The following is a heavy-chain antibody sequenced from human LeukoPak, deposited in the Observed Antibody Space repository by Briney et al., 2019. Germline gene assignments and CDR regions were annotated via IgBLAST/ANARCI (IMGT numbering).Heavy chain of an antibody. D-gene: IGHD3-22*01. CDR2: IYSGGST. J-gene: IGHJ5*02. CDR1: GFTVSSNY. CDR3: ARDFGTRDYYDSSVSA. V-gene: IGHV3-53*01. Sequence: GGSLRLSRAASGFTVSSNYMSWVRQAPGKGLEWVSVIYSGGSTYYADSVKGRFTISRDNSKNTLYLQMNSLRAEDTAVYYCARDFGTRDYYDSSVSAWGQGTLFTVSS.